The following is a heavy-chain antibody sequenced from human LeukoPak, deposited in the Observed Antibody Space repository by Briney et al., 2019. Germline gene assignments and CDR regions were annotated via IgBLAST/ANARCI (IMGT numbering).Heavy chain of an antibody. CDR1: GFTFSFSDYY. CDR3: ARGASLATGRPYYFDY. V-gene: IGHV3-11*04. D-gene: IGHD3-9*01. Sequence: GGSLRLSCAASGFTFSFSDYYMSWIRQAPGKGLEWVSYISSSGTTIYYADSVKGRFTISRDNANNSLYLQVNSLRAEDTAVYYCARGASLATGRPYYFDYWGQGTLVTVSS. J-gene: IGHJ4*02. CDR2: ISSSGTTI.